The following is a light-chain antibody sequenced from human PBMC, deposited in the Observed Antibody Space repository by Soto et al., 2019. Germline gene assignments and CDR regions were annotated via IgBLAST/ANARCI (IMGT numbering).Light chain of an antibody. CDR2: DIS. CDR3: QQSYYNPT. J-gene: IGKJ1*01. Sequence: DIQMTQSPSSLSASVGDRVTITCRASQSVINYLHWYQQKPGKAPNLLIYDISTLQSGVLSRFSGSGSGTDFTLTISSLQHEDFATYYCQQSYYNPTFGQGTKVEIK. V-gene: IGKV1-39*01. CDR1: QSVINY.